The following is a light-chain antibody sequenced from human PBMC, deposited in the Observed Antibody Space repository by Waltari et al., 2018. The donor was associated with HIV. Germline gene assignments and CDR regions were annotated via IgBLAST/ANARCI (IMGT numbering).Light chain of an antibody. CDR3: QQYYSTSYT. CDR1: QSVLYSSNNKNY. CDR2: WAS. V-gene: IGKV4-1*01. Sequence: DIVMTQSPDSLAVSLGERAHINCKSSQSVLYSSNNKNYLAWYQQKPGQPPKLLIYWASTRESGVPDRFSGSGSGTDFTLTISSLQAEDVAVYYCQQYYSTSYTFGQGTKLEIK. J-gene: IGKJ2*01.